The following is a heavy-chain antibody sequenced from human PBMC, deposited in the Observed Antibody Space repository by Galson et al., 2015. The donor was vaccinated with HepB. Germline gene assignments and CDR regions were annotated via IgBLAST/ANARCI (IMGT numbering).Heavy chain of an antibody. V-gene: IGHV1-46*01. Sequence: SVKVSCKASGYTFTSYYMHWVRQAPGQGLEWMGIINPSGGSTSYAQKFQGRVTMTRDTSTSTVYMELSSLRSEDTAVYYCARDAPPGPTVRGFDPWGQGTLVTVSS. CDR3: ARDAPPGPTVRGFDP. J-gene: IGHJ5*02. CDR2: INPSGGST. CDR1: GYTFTSYY.